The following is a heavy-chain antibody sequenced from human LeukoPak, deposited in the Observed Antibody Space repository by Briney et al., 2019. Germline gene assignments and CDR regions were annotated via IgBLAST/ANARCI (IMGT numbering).Heavy chain of an antibody. CDR2: IIPIFGTA. J-gene: IGHJ5*02. D-gene: IGHD2-2*01. CDR3: ARDVGVVVPAAMRGYNWFDP. V-gene: IGHV1-69*05. Sequence: SVKVSCKASGGTFSPYAINWVRQAPGQGLEWMGRIIPIFGTANYAQKFQGRVTITTDESTSTAYMELSSLRSEDTAVYYCARDVGVVVPAAMRGYNWFDPWGQGTLVTVS. CDR1: GGTFSPYA.